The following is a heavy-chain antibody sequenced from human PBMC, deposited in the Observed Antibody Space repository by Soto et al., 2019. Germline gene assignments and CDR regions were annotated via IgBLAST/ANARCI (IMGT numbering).Heavy chain of an antibody. D-gene: IGHD6-6*01. V-gene: IGHV1-2*04. Sequence: QVQLVQSGAEVKKPGASVKVSCKASGYTFTGYYMHWVRQAPGQGLEWMGWINPNSGGTNYAQKFQGWVTMTRDTSISPAYMELSRLRSDDTAVYYCARGQDYRIAAPDYGMDVWGQGTTVTVSS. CDR2: INPNSGGT. CDR1: GYTFTGYY. J-gene: IGHJ6*02. CDR3: ARGQDYRIAAPDYGMDV.